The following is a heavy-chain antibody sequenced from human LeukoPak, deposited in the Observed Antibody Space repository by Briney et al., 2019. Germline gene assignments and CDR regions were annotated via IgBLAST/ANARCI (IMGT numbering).Heavy chain of an antibody. J-gene: IGHJ6*02. D-gene: IGHD3-10*01. V-gene: IGHV3-21*01. Sequence: GGSLRLSCAASGFTFSSYSMNWVRQAPGKGLEWVSSFRISGSYIYYADSVKGRFTISRDNAKNSLYLQMNSLRAEDTAVYYCARDRLLWFGELDYYYYGMDVWGQGTTVTVSS. CDR2: FRISGSYI. CDR3: ARDRLLWFGELDYYYYGMDV. CDR1: GFTFSSYS.